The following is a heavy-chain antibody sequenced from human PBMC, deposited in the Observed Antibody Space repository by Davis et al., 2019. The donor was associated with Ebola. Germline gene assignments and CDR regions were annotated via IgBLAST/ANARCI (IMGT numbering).Heavy chain of an antibody. CDR2: INAGNGNT. V-gene: IGHV1-3*01. CDR1: GYTFTSYG. D-gene: IGHD3-10*01. J-gene: IGHJ4*02. CDR3: ARDETYYYGSGSPLFGY. Sequence: ASVKVSCKASGYTFTSYGISWVRQAPGQRLEWMGWINAGNGNTKYSQKFQGRVTITRDTSASTAYMELSSLRSEDTAVYYCARDETYYYGSGSPLFGYWGQGTLVTVSS.